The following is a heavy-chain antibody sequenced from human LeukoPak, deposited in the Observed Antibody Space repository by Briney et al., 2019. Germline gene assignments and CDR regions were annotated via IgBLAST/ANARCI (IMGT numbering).Heavy chain of an antibody. CDR1: GFTFSSSW. D-gene: IGHD3-3*01. J-gene: IGHJ6*03. CDR3: ARDSPPGVVNPWHYWGHYMDV. CDR2: IKPDGSEK. Sequence: GGSLRLSCAASGFTFSSSWMSWVRQAPGKGLEWVTNIKPDGSEKYYVGSVKGRFTISRDNAKNSLYLQMNSLRAEDTAVYYCARDSPPGVVNPWHYWGHYMDVWGKGTTVTVSS. V-gene: IGHV3-7*01.